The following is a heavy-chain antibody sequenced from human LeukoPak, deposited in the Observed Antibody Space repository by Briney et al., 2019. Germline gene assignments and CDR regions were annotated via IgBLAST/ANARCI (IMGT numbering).Heavy chain of an antibody. Sequence: SETLSLTCTVSGGSISSSSYYWGWIRQPPGKGLEWIGSIYYSGSTYYNPSLKSRVTISVDTSKNQFSLKLSSVTAADTAVYYCARGDSSGYYFDYWGQGTLVTVSS. J-gene: IGHJ4*02. V-gene: IGHV4-39*01. CDR3: ARGDSSGYYFDY. CDR2: IYYSGST. D-gene: IGHD3-22*01. CDR1: GGSISSSSYY.